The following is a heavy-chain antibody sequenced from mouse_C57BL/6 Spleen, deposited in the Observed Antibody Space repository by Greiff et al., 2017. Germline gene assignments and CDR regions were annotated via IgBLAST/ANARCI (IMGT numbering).Heavy chain of an antibody. CDR2: ISDGGSYT. CDR1: GFTFSSYA. D-gene: IGHD1-1*01. CDR3: ARDEGYGSAWFAY. Sequence: EVHLVESGGGLVKPGGSLKLSCAASGFTFSSYAMSWVRQTPEKRLEWVATISDGGSYTYYPDNVKGRFTISRDNAKNNLYLQMSHLKSEDTAMYYCARDEGYGSAWFAYWGQGTLVTVSA. J-gene: IGHJ3*01. V-gene: IGHV5-4*01.